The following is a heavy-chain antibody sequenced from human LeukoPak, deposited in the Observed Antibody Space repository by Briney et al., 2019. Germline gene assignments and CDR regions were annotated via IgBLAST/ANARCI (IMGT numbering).Heavy chain of an antibody. D-gene: IGHD3-22*01. CDR1: GGSISSSNYY. Sequence: KASETLSLTCNVSGGSISSSNYYWGWIRQPPGKGLEWIGSIFYSGSTYYNPSLKSRVTISVDTSKNQFSLKLSSVTAADTAVYYCATTSYYYDSPDYWGQGTLVTVSS. CDR2: IFYSGST. CDR3: ATTSYYYDSPDY. J-gene: IGHJ4*02. V-gene: IGHV4-39*01.